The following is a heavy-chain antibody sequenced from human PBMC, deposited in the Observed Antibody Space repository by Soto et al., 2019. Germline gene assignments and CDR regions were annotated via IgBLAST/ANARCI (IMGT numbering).Heavy chain of an antibody. CDR1: GGSISSGGYY. J-gene: IGHJ3*02. D-gene: IGHD2-8*01. V-gene: IGHV4-31*03. CDR3: ARDRRCCTNGVCYTTAFDI. CDR2: IYYSGST. Sequence: KTSETLSLTCTVSGGSISSGGYYWSWIRQHPGKGLEWIGYIYYSGSTYYNPSLKSRVTISVDTSKNQFSLKLSSVTAADTAVYYCARDRRCCTNGVCYTTAFDIWGQGTMVTVSS.